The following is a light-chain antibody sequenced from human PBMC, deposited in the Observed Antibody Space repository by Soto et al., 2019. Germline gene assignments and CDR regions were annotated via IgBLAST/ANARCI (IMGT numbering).Light chain of an antibody. Sequence: DIVLTQSPGTLSLSPGERATLSCRASRRVSSSYLASYPQTPGQAPSLLIYGSSTRDTGIPDRFSGSVSGTAFTLTISRLEPEDFAVYYFQQDGSSPVTFGPGTNVELK. CDR1: RRVSSSY. CDR3: QQDGSSPVT. CDR2: GSS. V-gene: IGKV3-20*01. J-gene: IGKJ1*01.